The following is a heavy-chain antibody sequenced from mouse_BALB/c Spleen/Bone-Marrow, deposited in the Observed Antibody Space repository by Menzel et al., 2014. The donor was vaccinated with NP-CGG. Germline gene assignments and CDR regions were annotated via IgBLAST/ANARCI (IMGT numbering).Heavy chain of an antibody. CDR1: GFTFSDYY. CDR3: ARDSYYYGSSYWYFDV. CDR2: ISDGGSYT. V-gene: IGHV5-4*02. J-gene: IGHJ1*01. D-gene: IGHD1-1*01. Sequence: EVKSVESGGGLVKPGGSLKLPCAASGFTFSDYYMYWVRQTPEKGLEWVATISDGGSYTYYPDSVKGRFTISRDNAKNSLYLQMTSLKSEDTAMYYCARDSYYYGSSYWYFDVWGAGTTVTVSS.